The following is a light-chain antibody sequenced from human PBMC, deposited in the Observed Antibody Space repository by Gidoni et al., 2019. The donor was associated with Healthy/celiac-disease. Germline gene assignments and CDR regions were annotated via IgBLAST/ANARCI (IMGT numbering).Light chain of an antibody. CDR1: QSVSSN. V-gene: IGKV3-15*01. CDR3: QQYNNWPLYS. CDR2: GES. J-gene: IGKJ2*03. Sequence: EIVMTQSPATLSVSPGERATRSCRASQSVSSNLAWYQQKPGQAPRLLIYGESTRATGIPARFSGSESGTEFTLTISSLQSEDFAVYYCQQYNNWPLYSFGQGTKLEIK.